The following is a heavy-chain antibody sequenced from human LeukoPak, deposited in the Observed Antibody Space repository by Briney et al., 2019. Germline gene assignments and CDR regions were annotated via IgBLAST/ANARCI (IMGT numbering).Heavy chain of an antibody. D-gene: IGHD3-22*01. CDR3: ARHFTYYYDSSGYPRDAFDI. V-gene: IGHV4-59*08. CDR2: MYYSGST. Sequence: SETLSLTCTVSGGSISGYYWSWIRRSPGKGLVWIGYMYYSGSTNYNPSLESRITISIDMSNNQFSLTLSSVTAADTALYYCARHFTYYYDSSGYPRDAFDIWGQGTMVTVSS. CDR1: GGSISGYY. J-gene: IGHJ3*02.